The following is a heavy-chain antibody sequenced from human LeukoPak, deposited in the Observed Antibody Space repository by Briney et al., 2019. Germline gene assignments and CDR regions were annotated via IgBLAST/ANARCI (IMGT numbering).Heavy chain of an antibody. CDR2: ITRSGTNT. CDR3: ATDPATVGVTTRDY. CDR1: GITLNIFA. J-gene: IGHJ4*02. Sequence: PGGSLRPSCAASGITLNIFAMNWVRQAPGKGLEWVSAITRSGTNTFYRDSVKGRFTVSRDNSKNTIFLQMNTLRADDTAVYFCATDPATVGVTTRDYWGQGTPVTVSS. V-gene: IGHV3-23*01. D-gene: IGHD1-26*01.